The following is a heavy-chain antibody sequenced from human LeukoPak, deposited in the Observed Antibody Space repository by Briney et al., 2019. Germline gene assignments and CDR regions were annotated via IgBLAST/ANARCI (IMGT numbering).Heavy chain of an antibody. V-gene: IGHV3-30*02. Sequence: GGSLRLSCAASGFTFSSYGMHWVRQAPGKGLEWVAFIRYDGSNKYYADSVKGRFTISRDNSKNALYLQMNRLRAEDTAVYYCARVLTTYYYGMDVWGQGTTVTVSS. CDR3: ARVLTTYYYGMDV. D-gene: IGHD4-11*01. CDR1: GFTFSSYG. CDR2: IRYDGSNK. J-gene: IGHJ6*02.